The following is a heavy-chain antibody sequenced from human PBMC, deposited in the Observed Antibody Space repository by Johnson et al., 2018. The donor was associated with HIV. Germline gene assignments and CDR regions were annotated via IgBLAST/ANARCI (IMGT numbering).Heavy chain of an antibody. D-gene: IGHD3-3*01. J-gene: IGHJ3*02. CDR2: IGGSDTTI. Sequence: QVQLVESGGGVVQPGRSLRLSCAASGFTFSDYYMSWIRQAPGKGLEWVSYIGGSDTTIYYADSVKGRFTISRDNAKNLIYLQMNSLRADDTAVYYCAREGGATIFGVTDAFDIWGQWTMVSVS. V-gene: IGHV3-11*04. CDR3: AREGGATIFGVTDAFDI. CDR1: GFTFSDYY.